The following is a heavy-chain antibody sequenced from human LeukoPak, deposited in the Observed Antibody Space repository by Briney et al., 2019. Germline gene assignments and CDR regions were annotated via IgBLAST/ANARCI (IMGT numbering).Heavy chain of an antibody. CDR2: FDHEDGET. D-gene: IGHD3-3*01. J-gene: IGHJ5*02. Sequence: GASVKVSCKVSGYTLTELSMHWVRQAPGKGLEWMGGFDHEDGETIYAQKFQGRVTMTEDTSTDTAYMELSSLRSEDTAVYYCATGLRITIFGVVISESWFDPWGQGTLVTVSS. CDR1: GYTLTELS. V-gene: IGHV1-24*01. CDR3: ATGLRITIFGVVISESWFDP.